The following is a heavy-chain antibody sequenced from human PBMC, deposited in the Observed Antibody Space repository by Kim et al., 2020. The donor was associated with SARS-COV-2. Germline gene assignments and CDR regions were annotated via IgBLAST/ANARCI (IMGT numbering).Heavy chain of an antibody. CDR1: GFTFSSYG. D-gene: IGHD6-13*01. CDR3: AKDCTLAAAGTGDFDY. V-gene: IGHV3-30*18. J-gene: IGHJ4*02. CDR2: ISYDGSNK. Sequence: GGSLRLSCAASGFTFSSYGMHWVRQAPGKGLEWVAVISYDGSNKYYADSVKGRFTISRDNSKNTLYLQMNSLRAEDTAVYYCAKDCTLAAAGTGDFDYWGQGTLVTVSS.